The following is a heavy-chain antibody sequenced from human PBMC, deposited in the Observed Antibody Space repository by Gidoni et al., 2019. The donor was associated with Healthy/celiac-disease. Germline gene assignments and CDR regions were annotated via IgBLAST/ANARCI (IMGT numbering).Heavy chain of an antibody. J-gene: IGHJ6*02. CDR3: TTGGAGALVDV. CDR2: IKSKTDGGTT. Sequence: EVQLVESGGALVQPRASLRLACEASGLTFSNAWMSWVRQAPGKRLEWVGRIKSKTDGGTTDYAAPVKGRFTISRDDSKNTLYLQMNSLKTGDTAVYYCTTGGAGALVDVWGQGTTVTVSS. V-gene: IGHV3-15*02. CDR1: GLTFSNAW.